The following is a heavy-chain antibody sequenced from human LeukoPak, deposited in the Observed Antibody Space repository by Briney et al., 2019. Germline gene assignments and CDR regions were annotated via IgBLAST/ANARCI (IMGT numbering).Heavy chain of an antibody. J-gene: IGHJ4*02. CDR1: GGSISTYY. Sequence: SETLSLTCTVSGGSISTYYWSWIRQPPGKGLEWIGYVYHSGSTDYNPSLKSRVTISVDTSKNQFSLKLSSVTAADTAVYYCARGLDFSSGYSFDSWGQGTLVTVSS. CDR3: ARGLDFSSGYSFDS. CDR2: VYHSGST. D-gene: IGHD3-3*01. V-gene: IGHV4-59*01.